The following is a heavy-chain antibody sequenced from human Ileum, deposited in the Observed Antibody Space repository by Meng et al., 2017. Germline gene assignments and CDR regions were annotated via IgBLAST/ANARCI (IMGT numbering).Heavy chain of an antibody. Sequence: SETLSLTCTVSGGSISSYYWSWIRQPPGKGLEWIGYIYYSGSTNYNPSLKSRVTISVDTSKNQFSLKLSSVTAADTAVYYCARWRYYDSRGNWFDPWGQGTLVTVSS. CDR2: IYYSGST. J-gene: IGHJ5*02. CDR3: ARWRYYDSRGNWFDP. CDR1: GGSISSYY. V-gene: IGHV4-59*01. D-gene: IGHD3-22*01.